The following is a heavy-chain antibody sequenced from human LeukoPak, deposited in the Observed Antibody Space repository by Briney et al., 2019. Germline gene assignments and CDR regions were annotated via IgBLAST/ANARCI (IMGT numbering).Heavy chain of an antibody. D-gene: IGHD6-13*01. J-gene: IGHJ4*02. CDR2: INPSGGST. V-gene: IGHV1-46*01. CDR1: GYTFTSYY. CDR3: ARALAAARYYFDY. Sequence: GASVKVSCKASGYTFTSYYMHWVRQAPGLGLEWMGIINPSGGSTSYAQKFQGRITMTRDTSTSTVYMELSSLRSEDTAVYYCARALAAARYYFDYWGQGTLVTVSS.